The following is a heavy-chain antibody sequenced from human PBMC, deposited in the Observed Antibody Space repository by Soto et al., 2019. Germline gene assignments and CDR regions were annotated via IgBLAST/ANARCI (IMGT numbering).Heavy chain of an antibody. D-gene: IGHD3-9*01. CDR3: ARRREHFDWLLNGDYHYGMDV. CDR2: IYYSGST. Sequence: PSWAQSVLYTISVCPIMNLHCRRILYPPRKVRHVPGYIYYSGSTTYNPSLKSRVTISVDPSNNQFSLQLSSVTAADTAVYYCARRREHFDWLLNGDYHYGMDVWGQGTTVTVSS. J-gene: IGHJ6*02. CDR1: VCPIMNLH. V-gene: IGHV4-59*08.